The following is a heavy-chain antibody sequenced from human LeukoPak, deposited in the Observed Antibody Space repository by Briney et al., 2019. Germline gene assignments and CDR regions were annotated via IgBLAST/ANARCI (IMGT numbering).Heavy chain of an antibody. CDR3: ARDRWPVTRIHYYYTMDV. Sequence: SVKVSCKASGGTFSSYAISWVRQAPGQGLEWMGEIIPMFGTANYAQKVPGRVTITADKSTSTAYMELSSLRSEDTAVYYCARDRWPVTRIHYYYTMDVWGEGTTVTVSS. CDR1: GGTFSSYA. D-gene: IGHD4-17*01. V-gene: IGHV1-69*06. CDR2: IIPMFGTA. J-gene: IGHJ6*03.